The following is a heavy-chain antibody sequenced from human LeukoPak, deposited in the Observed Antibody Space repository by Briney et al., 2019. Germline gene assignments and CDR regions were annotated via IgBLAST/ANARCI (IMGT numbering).Heavy chain of an antibody. CDR2: INPNSGGT. J-gene: IGHJ6*02. V-gene: IGHV1-2*02. CDR1: GYTFTGYY. CDR3: ARRGLTGYLTYYYYYYGMDV. Sequence: GASVKVSCKASGYTFTGYYMHWVRQAPGQGLEWMGWINPNSGGTNYAQKFQGRVTMTRDTSISTAYMELSRLRSDDTAVYYCARRGLTGYLTYYYYYYGMDVWGQGTLVTVSS. D-gene: IGHD3-9*01.